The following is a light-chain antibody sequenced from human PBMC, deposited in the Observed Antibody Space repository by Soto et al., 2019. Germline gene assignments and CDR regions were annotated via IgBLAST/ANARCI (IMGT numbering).Light chain of an antibody. J-gene: IGLJ1*01. CDR2: EVT. Sequence: QSVLTQPPSASGSPGQAVTISCTGTSRDIGGYDFVSWYQVRPGEAPQLIIYEVTNRPSGVSNRFSGSKSGNTASLTISGLQAEDEADYYCSSYTSGSALYVFGTGTKVTV. V-gene: IGLV2-14*01. CDR1: SRDIGGYDF. CDR3: SSYTSGSALYV.